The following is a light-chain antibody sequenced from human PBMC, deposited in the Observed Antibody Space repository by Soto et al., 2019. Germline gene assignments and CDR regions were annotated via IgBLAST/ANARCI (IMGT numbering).Light chain of an antibody. CDR2: SDN. V-gene: IGLV1-44*01. J-gene: IGLJ2*01. CDR3: AAWDNSLNAVV. Sequence: QSVLAQPPSASGTPGQRVTISCSGGSSNIGSNAVNWYQHLPGTAPKLLSYSDNQRPSGVPDRFSDSRSGTSASLAISGLQSEDEAAYYCAAWDNSLNAVVFGGGTKVTVL. CDR1: SSNIGSNA.